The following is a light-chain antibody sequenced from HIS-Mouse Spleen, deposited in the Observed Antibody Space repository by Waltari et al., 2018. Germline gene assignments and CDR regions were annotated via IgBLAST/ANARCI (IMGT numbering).Light chain of an antibody. CDR2: RNN. J-gene: IGLJ3*02. CDR3: AAWDDSLSGPV. Sequence: LTQPPSASGTPGQRVTISCSGSSSNIGSNYVYWYQQLPGTAPKLLIYRNNQRPSGFPDRFSGSKSGTSASLAISGLRSEDEADYYCAAWDDSLSGPVFGGGTKLTVL. V-gene: IGLV1-47*01. CDR1: SSNIGSNY.